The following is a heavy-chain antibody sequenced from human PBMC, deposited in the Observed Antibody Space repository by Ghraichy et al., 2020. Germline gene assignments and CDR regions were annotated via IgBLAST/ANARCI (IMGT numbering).Heavy chain of an antibody. CDR1: GGTFSSYA. CDR2: IIPIFGTA. D-gene: IGHD3-22*01. J-gene: IGHJ4*02. Sequence: SVKVSCKASGGTFSSYAISWVRQAPGQGLEWMGGIIPIFGTANYAQKFQGRVTITADESTSTAYMELSSLRSEDTAVYYCTRVLPSYYDSSGTPFYFDYWGQGTLVTVSS. CDR3: TRVLPSYYDSSGTPFYFDY. V-gene: IGHV1-69*13.